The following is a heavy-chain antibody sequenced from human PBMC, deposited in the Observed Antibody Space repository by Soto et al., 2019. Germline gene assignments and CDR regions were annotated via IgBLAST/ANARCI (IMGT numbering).Heavy chain of an antibody. CDR3: ARVRTEYYYYYGMDV. CDR2: ISSSSSYI. Sequence: GGSPRLSCAGPGFTFSRYSMKWVRPAPGKGLEWVSSISSSSSYIYYADSVKGRFTISRDNAKNSLYLQMNSLRAEDTAVYYCARVRTEYYYYYGMDVWGQGTTVTVSS. J-gene: IGHJ6*02. CDR1: GFTFSRYS. V-gene: IGHV3-21*01.